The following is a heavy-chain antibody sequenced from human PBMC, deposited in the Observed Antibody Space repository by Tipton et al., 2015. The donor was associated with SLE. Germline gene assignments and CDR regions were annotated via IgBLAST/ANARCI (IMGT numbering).Heavy chain of an antibody. D-gene: IGHD6-13*01. Sequence: GSLRLSCAASGFTFSSYAMNWVRQAPGKGLEWVSAISGRGGSTYYADFVKGRFTISRDNSKNTLYLQMNSLRAEDTAVYYCATSRGAAGLFDYWGQGTLVTVSS. CDR1: GFTFSSYA. V-gene: IGHV3-23*01. J-gene: IGHJ4*02. CDR3: ATSRGAAGLFDY. CDR2: ISGRGGST.